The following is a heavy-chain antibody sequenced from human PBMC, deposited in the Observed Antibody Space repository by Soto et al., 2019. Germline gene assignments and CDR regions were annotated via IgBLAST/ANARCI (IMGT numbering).Heavy chain of an antibody. CDR2: IDPSDSYT. CDR3: ARQKGYSAYYYYGIDV. D-gene: IGHD2-15*01. J-gene: IGHJ6*02. Sequence: GESLKISCKGSGYSFTSYWINWVRQMPGKGLEWMGRIDPSDSYTNYSPSFQGHVTISADKSISTAYLQWSSLKASDTAMYYCARQKGYSAYYYYGIDVWGQGAT. V-gene: IGHV5-10-1*01. CDR1: GYSFTSYW.